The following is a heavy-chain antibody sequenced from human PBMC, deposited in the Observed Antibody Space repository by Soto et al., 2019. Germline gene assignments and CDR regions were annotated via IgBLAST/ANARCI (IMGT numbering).Heavy chain of an antibody. CDR3: AKDRQFRSYYESDGHYNN. D-gene: IGHD3-9*01. CDR1: GFTFKNYD. Sequence: EVQLLESGGGLVQPGGSLRLSCVASGFTFKNYDMRWVRQAPGKGLEWVSGISGSGAITYYADSLRGRFTISRDNSKKTLYLQMNSMGSEDTAIYYCAKDRQFRSYYESDGHYNNWGQGNLVPVSS. CDR2: ISGSGAIT. V-gene: IGHV3-23*01. J-gene: IGHJ4*02.